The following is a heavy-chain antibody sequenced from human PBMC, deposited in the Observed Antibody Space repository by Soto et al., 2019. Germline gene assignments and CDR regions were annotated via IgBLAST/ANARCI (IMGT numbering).Heavy chain of an antibody. J-gene: IGHJ6*02. CDR1: GFAFRAFG. D-gene: IGHD3-9*01. Sequence: QVQLVESGGGVIQPGKSLRLSCAASGFAFRAFGMFWVRQAPGKGLEWVAVISYDGSKKYHADSVKGRFTISRDNSMNTLYLQMNSLRPEDTTAYYCAKDWLSYVILTGTFGGMDVRGQGNTVSVSS. V-gene: IGHV3-30*18. CDR2: ISYDGSKK. CDR3: AKDWLSYVILTGTFGGMDV.